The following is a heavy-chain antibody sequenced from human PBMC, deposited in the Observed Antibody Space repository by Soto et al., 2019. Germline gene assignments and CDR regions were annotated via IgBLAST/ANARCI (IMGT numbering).Heavy chain of an antibody. J-gene: IGHJ3*02. Sequence: PGGSLRLSCAASGFTFSSYGMHWVRQAPGKGLEWVAVIWYDGSNKYYADSVKGRFTISRDNSKNTLYLQMNSLRAEDTAVYYCARDRSLSAAFDIWGQGTMVTVSS. V-gene: IGHV3-33*01. CDR2: IWYDGSNK. CDR1: GFTFSSYG. CDR3: ARDRSLSAAFDI. D-gene: IGHD2-15*01.